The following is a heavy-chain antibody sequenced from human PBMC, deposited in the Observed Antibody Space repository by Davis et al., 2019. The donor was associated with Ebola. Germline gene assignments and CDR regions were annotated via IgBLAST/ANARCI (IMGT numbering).Heavy chain of an antibody. CDR2: ISSTSSYI. CDR3: ARDLVVVTAPGDY. CDR1: GFTFSSYS. V-gene: IGHV3-21*01. Sequence: GGSLRLSCAASGFTFSSYSMTWVRQAPGKGLEWVSSISSTSSYIYYADSVKGRFTISRDNAKNSLYLQMNSLRAEDTAVYYCARDLVVVTAPGDYWGQGTLVTVSS. D-gene: IGHD2-21*02. J-gene: IGHJ4*02.